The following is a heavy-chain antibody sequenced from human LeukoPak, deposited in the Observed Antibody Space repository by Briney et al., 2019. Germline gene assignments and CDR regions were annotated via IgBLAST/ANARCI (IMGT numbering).Heavy chain of an antibody. CDR2: ISSSGSTI. CDR3: ARVAMIVRYYYYYMDV. D-gene: IGHD3-22*01. CDR1: GFTFSSYG. Sequence: PGGSLRLSFPASGFTFSSYGMRWFRPAPGKGLEGVSYISSSGSTIYYADSVKGRFTISRDNAKNSLYLQMNSLRAEDTAVYYCARVAMIVRYYYYYMDVWGKGTTVTVSS. J-gene: IGHJ6*03. V-gene: IGHV3-48*04.